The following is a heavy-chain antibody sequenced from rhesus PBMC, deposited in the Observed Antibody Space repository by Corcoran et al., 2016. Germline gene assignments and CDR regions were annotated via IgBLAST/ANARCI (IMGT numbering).Heavy chain of an antibody. D-gene: IGHD6-25*01. Sequence: QLQLQESGPGLVKPSETLSVTCAVSGGSISSSYWSWLRQAPGKGLEWIGYIYGSGSSTNYNPSLKSRVTMSTDTSKNQFSLKLTSVTAADTAVYYCARDSGTPAYWGQGVLVTVSS. V-gene: IGHV4-169*02. CDR1: GGSISSSY. CDR2: IYGSGSST. J-gene: IGHJ4*01. CDR3: ARDSGTPAY.